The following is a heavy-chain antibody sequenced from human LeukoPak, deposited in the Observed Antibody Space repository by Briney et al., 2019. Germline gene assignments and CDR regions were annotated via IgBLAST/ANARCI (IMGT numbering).Heavy chain of an antibody. J-gene: IGHJ5*01. D-gene: IGHD5-12*01. CDR3: ARQYSGWIDF. CDR1: GYTFTGYY. V-gene: IGHV1-2*02. CDR2: INPNSGVT. Sequence: ASVKVSCKSSGYTFTGYYIHWVRQAPGQGLEWMDWINPNSGVTKCAQKFQGRVTMTTDTSISTAYMNLSRLTSDDTAMYYCARQYSGWIDFWGQGTPVTVSS.